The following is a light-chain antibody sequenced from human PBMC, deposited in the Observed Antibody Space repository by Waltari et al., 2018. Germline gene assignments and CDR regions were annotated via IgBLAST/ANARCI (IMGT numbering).Light chain of an antibody. J-gene: IGKJ3*01. CDR2: KAS. Sequence: DIQMTQSPSTLSASVGDRVTITCRASQSISSWLAWYQQKPGKAPKLLIYKASSLESGVPSRCSGSGSGTECTLTISSLQPDDFATYYCQQYNNYPFTFGPGTKVDIK. CDR3: QQYNNYPFT. V-gene: IGKV1-5*03. CDR1: QSISSW.